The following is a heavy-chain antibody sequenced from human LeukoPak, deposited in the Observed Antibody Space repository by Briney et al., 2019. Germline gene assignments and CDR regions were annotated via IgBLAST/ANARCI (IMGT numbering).Heavy chain of an antibody. D-gene: IGHD6-19*01. CDR3: ARGGTPGYSSGRIDY. V-gene: IGHV3-53*04. Sequence: GGSLRLSCVASGLTVSSNYMSWVRQAPGKGLEWVSVIYSAGNTYYADSVKGRFTISRHNSENTLYLQMNSLRVEDTAVYYCARGGTPGYSSGRIDYRGQGTLVTVSS. J-gene: IGHJ4*02. CDR2: IYSAGNT. CDR1: GLTVSSNY.